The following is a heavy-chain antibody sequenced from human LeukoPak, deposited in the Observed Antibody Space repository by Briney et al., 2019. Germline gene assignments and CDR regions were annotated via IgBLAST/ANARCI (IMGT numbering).Heavy chain of an antibody. Sequence: GGSLRLSCAASGFTFSSYSMDWVRQAPGKGLEWVSSISSSSSYIYYADSVKGRFTISRDNAKNSLYLQMNSLRAEDTAVYYCARDPYSGLFDYWGQGTLVTVSS. CDR2: ISSSSSYI. D-gene: IGHD4-11*01. J-gene: IGHJ4*02. CDR3: ARDPYSGLFDY. V-gene: IGHV3-21*01. CDR1: GFTFSSYS.